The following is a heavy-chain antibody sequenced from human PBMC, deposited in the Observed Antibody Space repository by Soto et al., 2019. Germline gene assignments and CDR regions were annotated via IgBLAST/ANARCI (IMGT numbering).Heavy chain of an antibody. D-gene: IGHD3-22*01. J-gene: IGHJ4*02. CDR2: ISSSSSYI. CDR3: ARDYYDSSGRRVPDY. CDR1: GFTFSSYS. V-gene: IGHV3-21*01. Sequence: EVQLVESGGGLVKPGGSLRLSCAASGFTFSSYSMNWVRQAPGKGLEWVSSISSSSSYIYYADSVKGRFTISRDNAKNSLYLQMNSLRAEDTAVYYCARDYYDSSGRRVPDYWGQGTLVTVSS.